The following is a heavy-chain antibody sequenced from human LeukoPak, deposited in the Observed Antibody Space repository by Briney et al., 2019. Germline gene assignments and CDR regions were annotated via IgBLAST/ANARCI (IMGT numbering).Heavy chain of an antibody. J-gene: IGHJ5*02. D-gene: IGHD5-24*01. CDR3: VKNHGDGGPNWFDP. Sequence: GSLILSSAASGFTFSSYWMHWVRPAPGKGRVWVSAICGNCDRTYYADSVKGWFTISRDNSKNRLYLQMNSLRAEDTAVYYCVKNHGDGGPNWFDPWGQGTLVTVSS. CDR1: GFTFSSYW. CDR2: ICGNCDRT. V-gene: IGHV3-23*01.